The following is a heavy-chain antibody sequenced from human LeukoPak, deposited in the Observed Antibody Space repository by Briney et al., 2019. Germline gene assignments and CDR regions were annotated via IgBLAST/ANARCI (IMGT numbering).Heavy chain of an antibody. J-gene: IGHJ5*02. CDR2: INPSGGST. D-gene: IGHD2-2*01. CDR3: ARGRSEYQLLSGFDP. Sequence: ASVKVSCEASGYTFTSYYMHWVRQAPGQGLEWMGIINPSGGSTSYAQKFQGRVTMTRDTSTSTVYMELSSLRSEDTAVYYCARGRSEYQLLSGFDPWGQGTLVTVSS. V-gene: IGHV1-46*01. CDR1: GYTFTSYY.